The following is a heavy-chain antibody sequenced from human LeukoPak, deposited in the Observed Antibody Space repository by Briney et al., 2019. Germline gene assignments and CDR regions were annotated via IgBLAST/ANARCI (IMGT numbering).Heavy chain of an antibody. J-gene: IGHJ5*01. Sequence: GGSLTLSCAASGFTFSTFSMNWVRQTPGKGLEWVSAISGSGSDVYYADSVKGRFTISRHNPKRSLYLQMNSLRAEDTAVYYCGRDPDSWGQGTVVTVSS. CDR3: GRDPDS. CDR2: ISGSGSDV. V-gene: IGHV3-21*01. CDR1: GFTFSTFS.